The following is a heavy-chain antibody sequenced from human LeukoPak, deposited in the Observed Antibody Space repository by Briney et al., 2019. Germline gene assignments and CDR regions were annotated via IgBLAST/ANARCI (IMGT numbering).Heavy chain of an antibody. CDR1: GFTFSSYA. D-gene: IGHD3-16*02. CDR3: AKDMRLHLGELSLNY. Sequence: GGALRLSCAASGFTFSSYAMSWVRQAPGKGLEWVSAISGSGGRTYYADSVKGRFTISRDNSKNTLYLQMNSLRAEDTAVYYCAKDMRLHLGELSLNYWGQGTLVTVSS. CDR2: ISGSGGRT. V-gene: IGHV3-23*01. J-gene: IGHJ4*02.